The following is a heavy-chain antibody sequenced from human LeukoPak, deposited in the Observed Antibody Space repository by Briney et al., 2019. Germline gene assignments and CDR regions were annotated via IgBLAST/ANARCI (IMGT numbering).Heavy chain of an antibody. CDR1: GFTFSSYA. D-gene: IGHD6-19*01. CDR3: AKDAVDDAFDI. V-gene: IGHV3-30-3*01. Sequence: GRSLGLSCAASGFTFSSYAMHWVRQAPGKGLEWVAVISYDGSNKYYADSVKGRFTISRDNSKNTLYLQMNSLRAEDTAVYYCAKDAVDDAFDIWGQGTMVTVSS. J-gene: IGHJ3*02. CDR2: ISYDGSNK.